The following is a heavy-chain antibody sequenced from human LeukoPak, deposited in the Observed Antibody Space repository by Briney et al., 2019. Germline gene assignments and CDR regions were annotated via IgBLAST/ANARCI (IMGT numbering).Heavy chain of an antibody. Sequence: ASVTVSCTVSGYTLTELSMHWVRQAPGKGLEWMGGFDPEDGETIYAQKFQGRVTMTRDTSISTAYMELSRLRSDDTAVYYCARERIYSYRTNNWFDPWGQGTLVTVSS. D-gene: IGHD5-18*01. CDR2: FDPEDGET. J-gene: IGHJ5*02. V-gene: IGHV1-24*01. CDR1: GYTLTELS. CDR3: ARERIYSYRTNNWFDP.